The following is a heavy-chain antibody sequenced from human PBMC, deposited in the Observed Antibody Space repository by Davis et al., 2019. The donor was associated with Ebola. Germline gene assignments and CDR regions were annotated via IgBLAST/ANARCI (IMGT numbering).Heavy chain of an antibody. J-gene: IGHJ4*02. V-gene: IGHV3-23*01. CDR2: ISGSGGST. CDR3: ATTPQYSSGQNKPFDY. Sequence: GGSLRLSCAASGFTFSSYAMTWVRQAPGKGLEWVSGISGSGGSTYYADSVKGRFTISRDNSKNTLYLQMNSLRAEDTAVYYCATTPQYSSGQNKPFDYWGQGTLVTVSS. D-gene: IGHD6-19*01. CDR1: GFTFSSYA.